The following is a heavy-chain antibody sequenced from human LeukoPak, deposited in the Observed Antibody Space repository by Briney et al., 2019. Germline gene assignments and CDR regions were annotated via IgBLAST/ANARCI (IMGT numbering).Heavy chain of an antibody. J-gene: IGHJ5*02. CDR1: GGSISSSNW. D-gene: IGHD3-10*01. V-gene: IGHV4-4*02. Sequence: SGTLSLTCAVSGGSISSSNWWSWVRQPPGKGLEWIGEIYHSGSTNYNPSLKSRVTISVDKSKNQFSLKLSSVTAADTAVYYCARVFSVVYGSGSFDPWGQGTLVTVSS. CDR2: IYHSGST. CDR3: ARVFSVVYGSGSFDP.